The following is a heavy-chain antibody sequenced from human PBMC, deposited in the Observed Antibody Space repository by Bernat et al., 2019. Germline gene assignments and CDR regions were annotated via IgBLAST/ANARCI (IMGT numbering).Heavy chain of an antibody. D-gene: IGHD2-21*02. Sequence: QVQLQQWGAGLLKPSETLSLTCAVYGGSFSGYYWSWIRQPPGKGLEWIGEINHSGSTNYNPSLKSRVTISVDTSKNQFSLKLSSVTAADTAVYYCARDQKPTDYLDYWGQGTLVTVSS. CDR2: INHSGST. V-gene: IGHV4-34*01. CDR1: GGSFSGYY. CDR3: ARDQKPTDYLDY. J-gene: IGHJ4*02.